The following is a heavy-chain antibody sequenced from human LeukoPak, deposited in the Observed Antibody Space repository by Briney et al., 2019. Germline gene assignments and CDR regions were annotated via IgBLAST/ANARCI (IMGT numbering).Heavy chain of an antibody. J-gene: IGHJ4*02. CDR1: GYTFTGYY. CDR3: AIRWYSSSSDDY. D-gene: IGHD6-6*01. CDR2: INPNSGGT. Sequence: GASVKVSCKASGYTFTGYYMHWVRQAPGQGLEWMGWINPNSGGTNYAQKFQGRVTMTRDTSISTAYMELSSLRSEDTAVYYCAIRWYSSSSDDYWGQGTLVTVSS. V-gene: IGHV1-2*02.